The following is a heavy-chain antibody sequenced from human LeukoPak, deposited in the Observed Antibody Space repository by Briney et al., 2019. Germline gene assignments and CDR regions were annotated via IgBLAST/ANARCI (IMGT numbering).Heavy chain of an antibody. CDR1: GYTFTSYG. CDR2: ISAYNGNT. CDR3: ARAMTSLYYFDY. V-gene: IGHV1-18*01. J-gene: IGHJ4*02. Sequence: ASVKVSCKASGYTFTSYGISWVRQAPGQGLEWMGWISAYNGNTNYAQKLQGRVTMTTDTSTSTAYMELRSLRSDDTAVYYCARAMTSLYYFDYWGQGILVTVSS. D-gene: IGHD2-2*01.